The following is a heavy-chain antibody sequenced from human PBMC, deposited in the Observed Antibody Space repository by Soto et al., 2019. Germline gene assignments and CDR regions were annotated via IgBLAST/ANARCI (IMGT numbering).Heavy chain of an antibody. D-gene: IGHD1-7*01. CDR3: TTDVELELGFY. Sequence: VQLVESGGGLVKPGGSLRLSCAASGFTFSNAWMNWVRQAPGKGLEWVGRIKSKTDGGTTDYAAPEKGRFTISRDDSKNTLYVQMNSLKTGDTAVYYCTTDVELELGFYWGQGTLGTFSS. CDR2: IKSKTDGGTT. J-gene: IGHJ4*02. V-gene: IGHV3-15*07. CDR1: GFTFSNAW.